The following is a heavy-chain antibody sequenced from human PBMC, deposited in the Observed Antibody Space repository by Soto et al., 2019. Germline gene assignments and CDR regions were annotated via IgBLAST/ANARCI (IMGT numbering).Heavy chain of an antibody. CDR2: INAGNGNT. CDR3: ARAVDTAPMDV. V-gene: IGHV1-3*01. D-gene: IGHD5-18*01. J-gene: IGHJ6*02. CDR1: GYTFTSYA. Sequence: ASVKVSCKASGYTFTSYAMHWVRQAPGQRLEWMGWINAGNGNTKYSQKFQGRVTITRVTSASTAYMELSSLRSEDTAVYYCARAVDTAPMDVWGQGTTVTVSS.